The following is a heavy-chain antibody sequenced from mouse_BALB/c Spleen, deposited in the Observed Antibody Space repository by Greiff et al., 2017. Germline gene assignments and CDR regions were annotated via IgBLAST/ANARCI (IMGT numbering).Heavy chain of an antibody. CDR1: GFAFSSYD. D-gene: IGHD1-2*01. Sequence: EVKLVESGGGLVKPGGSLKLSCAASGFAFSSYDMSWVRQTPEKRLEWVATISDGGSYTYYPDSVKGRFTISRDNAKNNLYLQMSSLKSEDTAMYYCARATTATGFAYWGQGTLVTVSA. CDR2: ISDGGSYT. V-gene: IGHV5-9-2*01. J-gene: IGHJ3*01. CDR3: ARATTATGFAY.